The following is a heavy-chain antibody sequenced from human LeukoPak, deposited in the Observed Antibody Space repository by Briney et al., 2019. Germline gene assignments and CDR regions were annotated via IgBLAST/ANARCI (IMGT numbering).Heavy chain of an antibody. CDR1: GFTFSSYW. CDR3: AYGRWLQYHAFDI. CDR2: IKQDGSEE. D-gene: IGHD5-24*01. V-gene: IGHV3-7*01. J-gene: IGHJ3*02. Sequence: PGGSLRLSCAASGFTFSSYWMSWVRQAPGKGLEWVANIKQDGSEEYYVDSVKGRFTISRDNAKNSLYLQMNSLRAEDTAVYYCAYGRWLQYHAFDIWGQGTMVTVSS.